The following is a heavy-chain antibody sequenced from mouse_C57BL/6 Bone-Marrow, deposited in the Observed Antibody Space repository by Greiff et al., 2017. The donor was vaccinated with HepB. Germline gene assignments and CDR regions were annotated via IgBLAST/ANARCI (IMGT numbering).Heavy chain of an antibody. D-gene: IGHD4-1*01. V-gene: IGHV1-22*01. CDR1: GYTFTDYN. CDR2: INPNNGGT. J-gene: IGHJ2*01. Sequence: EVQLQQSGPELVKPGASVKMSCKASGYTFTDYNMHWVKQSHGKSLEWIGYINPNNGGTSYNQKFKGKATLTVNKSSSTAYMELRSLTSEDSAVYYCADSGTRGFDYWGQGTTLTVSS. CDR3: ADSGTRGFDY.